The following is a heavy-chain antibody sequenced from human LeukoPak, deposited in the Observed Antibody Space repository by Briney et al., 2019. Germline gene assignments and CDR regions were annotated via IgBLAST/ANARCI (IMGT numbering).Heavy chain of an antibody. CDR3: ARAWGSVEMALGY. J-gene: IGHJ4*02. V-gene: IGHV4-59*12. D-gene: IGHD5-24*01. Sequence: SETLSLTCTVSGGSISSYYWSWIRQPPGKGLEWIGYIYYSGSGSTNYSPSLKSRVTMSVDTSKNQFSLKLSSVTAADTAVYYCARAWGSVEMALGYWGQGTLVTVSS. CDR2: IYYSGSGST. CDR1: GGSISSYY.